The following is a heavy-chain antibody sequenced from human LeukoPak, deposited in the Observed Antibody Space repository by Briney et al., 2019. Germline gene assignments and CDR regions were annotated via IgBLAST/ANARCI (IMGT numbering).Heavy chain of an antibody. Sequence: PSETLSLTCTVSGYSISSGYYWGWIRQPPGKGLEWIGSIYHSGSTYYNPSLKSRVTISVDTSKNQFSLKLSSVTAADTAVYYCARDGYNYSATDYWGQGTLVTVSS. CDR2: IYHSGST. CDR3: ARDGYNYSATDY. J-gene: IGHJ4*02. D-gene: IGHD5-24*01. V-gene: IGHV4-38-2*02. CDR1: GYSISSGYY.